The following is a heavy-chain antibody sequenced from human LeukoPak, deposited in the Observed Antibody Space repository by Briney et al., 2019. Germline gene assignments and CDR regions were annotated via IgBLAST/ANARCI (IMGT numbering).Heavy chain of an antibody. Sequence: GASVKVSCKASGYTFTGYYMHWVRQAPGQGLEWMGWINPDSGATNYAQRFQGRVTMTRDTSISTAYMELSRLRSDDTALYYCARSEMADYWGQGTQVTVSS. V-gene: IGHV1-2*02. CDR1: GYTFTGYY. CDR2: INPDSGAT. J-gene: IGHJ4*02. D-gene: IGHD1-14*01. CDR3: ARSEMADY.